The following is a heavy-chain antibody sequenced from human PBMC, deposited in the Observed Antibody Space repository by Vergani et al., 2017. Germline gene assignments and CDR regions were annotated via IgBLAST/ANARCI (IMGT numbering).Heavy chain of an antibody. CDR3: AKDTNPGGFDY. J-gene: IGHJ4*02. D-gene: IGHD3-10*01. Sequence: EVQLVESGGVVVQPGGSLRLSCAASGFTFDDYAMHWVRQAPGKGLEWVSLISWDGGSTYYADSVKGRFTISRDNSKNSLYLQMNSLRAEDIALYYCAKDTNPGGFDYWGQGTLVTVSS. V-gene: IGHV3-43D*04. CDR2: ISWDGGST. CDR1: GFTFDDYA.